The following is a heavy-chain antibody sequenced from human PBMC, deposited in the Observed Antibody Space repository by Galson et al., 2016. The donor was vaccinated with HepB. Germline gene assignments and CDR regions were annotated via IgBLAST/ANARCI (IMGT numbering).Heavy chain of an antibody. J-gene: IGHJ6*03. V-gene: IGHV3-21*01. Sequence: SLRLSCAASTFTISDYSMNWVRQAPGKGLEWVSFISGRSSYIYSADSVEGRFTVSRDNAKNSLYLQMNSLRAEDTAVYYCARVSPVDYYYYMDVWGRGTTVTVS. CDR2: ISGRSSYI. CDR3: ARVSPVDYYYYMDV. CDR1: TFTISDYS.